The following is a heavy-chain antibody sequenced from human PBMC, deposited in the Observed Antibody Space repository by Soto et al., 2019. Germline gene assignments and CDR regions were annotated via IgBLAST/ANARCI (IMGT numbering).Heavy chain of an antibody. CDR3: AKGCMDDYGDGCPYYFDY. J-gene: IGHJ4*02. D-gene: IGHD4-17*01. CDR1: GFTFSSYA. Sequence: GGSLRLSCAASGFTFSSYAMSWVRQAPGKGLEWVSAISGSGGSTYYADSVKGRFTISRDNSKNTRYLQMNSLRAEDTAVYYCAKGCMDDYGDGCPYYFDYWGQGTLVTVSS. CDR2: ISGSGGST. V-gene: IGHV3-23*01.